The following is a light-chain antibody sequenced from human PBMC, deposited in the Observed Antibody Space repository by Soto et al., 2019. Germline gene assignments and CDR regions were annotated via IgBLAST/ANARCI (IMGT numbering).Light chain of an antibody. V-gene: IGKV1-5*01. J-gene: IGKJ1*01. CDR2: DAS. CDR1: QSISSW. CDR3: QQYNSYSWT. Sequence: DIQMTRSPSTLSASVGDRVTITFRASQSISSWLAWYQQKPGKAPKLLIYDASSLESGVPSRFSGSGSRTQFNLTISSLQPDDFETYYCQQYNSYSWTVGQGPKVHIK.